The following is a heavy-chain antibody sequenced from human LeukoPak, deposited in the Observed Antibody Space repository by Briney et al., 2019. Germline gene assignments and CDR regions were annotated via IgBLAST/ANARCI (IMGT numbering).Heavy chain of an antibody. CDR2: INPNSGGT. Sequence: DSVNVSCKASGYTSTGYYMHWVRQAPGQGLEWVGWINPNSGGTNYAQKFQGWVTMTRDTSISTAYMELSRLRSDDTAVYYCARGPNQVNLLGYCSGGSCYYYYGMDVWGQGTTVTVSS. V-gene: IGHV1-2*04. CDR3: ARGPNQVNLLGYCSGGSCYYYYGMDV. CDR1: GYTSTGYY. J-gene: IGHJ6*02. D-gene: IGHD2-15*01.